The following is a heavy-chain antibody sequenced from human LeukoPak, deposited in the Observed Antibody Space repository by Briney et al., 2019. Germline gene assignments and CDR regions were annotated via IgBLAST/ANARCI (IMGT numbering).Heavy chain of an antibody. D-gene: IGHD5-18*01. Sequence: PSETLSLTCTVSGYSISSGYYWGWIRQPPGKGLEWTGSIYHSGSTYYNPSLKSRVTISVDTSKNQFSLKLTSVTAADTAVYYCARFRGDSALVGNYWGQGTLVTVSS. J-gene: IGHJ4*02. CDR3: ARFRGDSALVGNY. CDR1: GYSISSGYY. V-gene: IGHV4-38-2*02. CDR2: IYHSGST.